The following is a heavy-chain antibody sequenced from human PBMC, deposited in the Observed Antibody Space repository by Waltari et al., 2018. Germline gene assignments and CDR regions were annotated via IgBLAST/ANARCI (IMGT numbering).Heavy chain of an antibody. D-gene: IGHD2-15*01. Sequence: QVQLVLSGAAVKKPGASVMVSCKASSYTVTTFGVNWVRQAPGQGLEWMGWISPYNGYADYEHTFQGRVTMTTDTSTKTAYLELTSLRSDDTAVYYCARGGGPRTVVALTCDLWGQGTLITVSS. V-gene: IGHV1-18*04. CDR1: SYTVTTFG. CDR2: ISPYNGYA. CDR3: ARGGGPRTVVALTCDL. J-gene: IGHJ5*02.